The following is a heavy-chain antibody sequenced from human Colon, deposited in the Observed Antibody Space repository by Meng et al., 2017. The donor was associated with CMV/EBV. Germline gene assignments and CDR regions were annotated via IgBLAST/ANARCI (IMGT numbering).Heavy chain of an antibody. CDR2: ISGSSNTI. V-gene: IGHV3-11*01. Sequence: GESLKISCATSGFIMRDYYLAWIRQAPGKGLEWISYISGSSNTIYYADSVKGRFTTSRDNAMRSLYLQMNSLTAEDTAVYYCVRAEYGDYGGYWDQGTLVTVSS. J-gene: IGHJ4*02. CDR1: GFIMRDYY. CDR3: VRAEYGDYGGY. D-gene: IGHD4-23*01.